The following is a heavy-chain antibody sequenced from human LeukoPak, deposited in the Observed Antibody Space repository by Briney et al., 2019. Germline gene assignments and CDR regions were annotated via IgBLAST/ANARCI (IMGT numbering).Heavy chain of an antibody. CDR3: AKQGFGC. CDR2: TSGSADNT. CDR1: GFTLSSYA. Sequence: GGSLRLSCKASGFTLSSYAMSWVRQAPGEGLEWVSTTSGSADNTNYAEAVKGRFTISRDNSKNTMYLQMNSLRAEDTAVYYCAKQGFGCWGQGTLVTVSS. J-gene: IGHJ4*02. V-gene: IGHV3-23*01.